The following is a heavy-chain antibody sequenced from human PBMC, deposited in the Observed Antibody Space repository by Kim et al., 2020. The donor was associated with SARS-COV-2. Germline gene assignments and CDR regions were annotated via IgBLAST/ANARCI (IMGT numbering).Heavy chain of an antibody. CDR3: ARGGDFWSGYYSS. Sequence: YHPSLKRRVTISVDTSKNQFSLKLSSVTAADTAVYYCARGGDFWSGYYSSWGQGTLVTVSS. J-gene: IGHJ4*02. V-gene: IGHV4-59*09. D-gene: IGHD3-3*01.